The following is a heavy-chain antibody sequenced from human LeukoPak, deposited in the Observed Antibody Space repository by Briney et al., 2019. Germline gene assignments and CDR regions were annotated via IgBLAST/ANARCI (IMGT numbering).Heavy chain of an antibody. CDR2: ISASGGGT. V-gene: IGHV3-23*01. D-gene: IGHD2-2*01. J-gene: IGHJ4*02. CDR1: GFTFSTFA. Sequence: QPGGSLRLSCAASGFTFSTFAMSWVRQAPGKGLEWVSGISASGGGTYYADSVKGRFTISRDNSKNTLYLQMDSLGAEDTAVYFCAKDRIVVIPTAMDFWGQGTLVTVSS. CDR3: AKDRIVVIPTAMDF.